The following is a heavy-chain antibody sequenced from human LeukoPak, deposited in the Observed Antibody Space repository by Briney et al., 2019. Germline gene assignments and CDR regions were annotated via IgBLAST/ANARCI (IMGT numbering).Heavy chain of an antibody. CDR1: GYTFTSYA. V-gene: IGHV1-3*01. CDR2: ISAGNGNT. D-gene: IGHD1-26*01. Sequence: ASVKVSCKASGYTFTSYAVHWVRQAPGQRLEWMGWISAGNGNTKYSQNFQGRVTFISNTSATTAFMELSSLRSEDAAVYYCARDSGSGSNDYWGQGTLVTVSS. J-gene: IGHJ4*02. CDR3: ARDSGSGSNDY.